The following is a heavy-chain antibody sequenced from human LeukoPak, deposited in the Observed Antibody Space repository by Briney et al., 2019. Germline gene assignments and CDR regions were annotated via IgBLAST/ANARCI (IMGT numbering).Heavy chain of an antibody. J-gene: IGHJ4*02. CDR3: ARQDYDSSGYYSLNYFDY. V-gene: IGHV4-39*01. CDR2: IYYSGST. D-gene: IGHD3-22*01. Sequence: SETLSLTXTVSGGSISSSSYYWGWIRQPPGKGLEWIGSIYYSGSTYYNPSLKSRVTISVDTSKNQFSLKLSSVTAADTAVYYCARQDYDSSGYYSLNYFDYWGQGTLVTVSS. CDR1: GGSISSSSYY.